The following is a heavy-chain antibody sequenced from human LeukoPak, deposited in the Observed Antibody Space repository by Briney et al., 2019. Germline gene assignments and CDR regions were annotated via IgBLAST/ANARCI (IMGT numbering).Heavy chain of an antibody. J-gene: IGHJ6*03. CDR2: ISSSSSYI. CDR1: GFTFSSYS. CDR3: ANLAWVGVRRWVLTTVTTWGDYYYMDV. Sequence: GGSLRLSCAASGFTFSSYSMNWVRQAPGKGLEWVSSISSSSSYIYYADSVKGRFTISRDNAKNSLYLQMNSLRAEDTAVYYCANLAWVGVRRWVLTTVTTWGDYYYMDVWGKGTTVTVSS. D-gene: IGHD4-11*01. V-gene: IGHV3-21*01.